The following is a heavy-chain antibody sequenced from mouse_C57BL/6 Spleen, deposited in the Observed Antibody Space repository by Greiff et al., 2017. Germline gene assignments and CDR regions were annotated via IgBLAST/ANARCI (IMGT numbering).Heavy chain of an antibody. D-gene: IGHD2-2*01. J-gene: IGHJ1*03. V-gene: IGHV5-9-1*02. Sequence: EVKLMESGEGLVKPGGSLKLSCAASGFTFSSYAMSWVRQTPEKRLEWVAYISSGGDYTYYADTVKGRFTISRDNARNTLYLQMSSLKSEDTAMYYCTRDGGYYWYFGVWGTGSTVTVSA. CDR2: ISSGGDYT. CDR3: TRDGGYYWYFGV. CDR1: GFTFSSYA.